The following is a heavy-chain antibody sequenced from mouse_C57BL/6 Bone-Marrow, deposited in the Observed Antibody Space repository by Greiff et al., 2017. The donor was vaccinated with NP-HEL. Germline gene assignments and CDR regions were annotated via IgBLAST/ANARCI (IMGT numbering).Heavy chain of an antibody. D-gene: IGHD2-4*01. V-gene: IGHV5-15*01. Sequence: EVMLVESGGGLVQPGGSLKLSCAASGFTFSDYGMAWVRQAPRKGPEWVAFISNLAYSIYYADTVTGRFTISRENAKNTLYLEMSSLRSEDTAMYYCARLKGDYDGFAYWGQGTLVTVSA. J-gene: IGHJ3*01. CDR1: GFTFSDYG. CDR2: ISNLAYSI. CDR3: ARLKGDYDGFAY.